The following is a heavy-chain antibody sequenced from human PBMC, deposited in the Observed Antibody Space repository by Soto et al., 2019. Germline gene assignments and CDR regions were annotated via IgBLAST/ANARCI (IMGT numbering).Heavy chain of an antibody. CDR3: ARDPRNILSAVVAATLVYFQH. CDR2: ISAYNGNT. CDR1: GYTFNSYG. V-gene: IGHV1-18*01. D-gene: IGHD2-15*01. J-gene: IGHJ1*01. Sequence: ASVKVSCKASGYTFNSYGISWVRQAPGQGLEWMGWISAYNGNTNYAQKLQGRVTMTTDTSTSTAYMELRSLRSDDTAVYYCARDPRNILSAVVAATLVYFQHWGQGTLVTVSS.